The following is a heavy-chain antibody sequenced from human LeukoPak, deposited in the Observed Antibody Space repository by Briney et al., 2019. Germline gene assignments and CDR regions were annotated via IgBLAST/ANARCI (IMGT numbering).Heavy chain of an antibody. J-gene: IGHJ4*02. Sequence: RSSETLSLTCTVSGGSISSSSYYWGWIRQPPGKGLEWIGSIYYSGSTYYNPSLKSRVTISVDTSKNQFSLKLSSVTAADTAVYYCARAYDFWSGYSFGYWGQGTLVTVSS. CDR2: IYYSGST. CDR1: GGSISSSSYY. CDR3: ARAYDFWSGYSFGY. D-gene: IGHD3-3*01. V-gene: IGHV4-39*01.